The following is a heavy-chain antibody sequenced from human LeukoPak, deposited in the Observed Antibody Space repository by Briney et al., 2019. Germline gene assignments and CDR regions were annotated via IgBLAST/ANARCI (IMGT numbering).Heavy chain of an antibody. J-gene: IGHJ3*02. D-gene: IGHD3-22*01. Sequence: GGSMRLSCAASGFTFSSYAMSCDRQVPGKWLEWVSSMSGSGGSTYYTDYMKGRFTISRDNSMNTLYLQMNSLRDEDTAVYYCAKELRYTWGTGITMIAEAFDIWGQGTMVTVSS. CDR1: GFTFSSYA. CDR3: AKELRYTWGTGITMIAEAFDI. V-gene: IGHV3-23*01. CDR2: MSGSGGST.